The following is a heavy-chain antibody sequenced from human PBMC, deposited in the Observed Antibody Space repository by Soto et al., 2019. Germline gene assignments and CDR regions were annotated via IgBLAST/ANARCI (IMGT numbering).Heavy chain of an antibody. J-gene: IGHJ4*02. CDR3: ALHDSSGYYYAIDY. Sequence: ASVKVSCKASGYSFTDYHIHWVRQAPGQGLEWLGRINPKSGGTSTAQKFQGWVTMTRDRSISTVYMELTRLRSEDTAVYYCALHDSSGYYYAIDYWGQGTLVTVSS. D-gene: IGHD3-22*01. CDR2: INPKSGGT. CDR1: GYSFTDYH. V-gene: IGHV1-2*04.